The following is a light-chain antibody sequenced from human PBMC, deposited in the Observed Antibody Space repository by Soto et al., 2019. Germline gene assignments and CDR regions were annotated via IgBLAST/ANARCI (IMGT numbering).Light chain of an antibody. CDR2: GAS. Sequence: IQITQSPSSLSACVGDIVTITCRASQDIRDELGWYQQKPGKGPKLLIYGASRLQSGVPSRFSGSGSGTDFTLIISSLQPADVATYLCLQDHTYPWKCGQGTKVDIK. V-gene: IGKV1-6*01. CDR1: QDIRDE. CDR3: LQDHTYPWK. J-gene: IGKJ1*01.